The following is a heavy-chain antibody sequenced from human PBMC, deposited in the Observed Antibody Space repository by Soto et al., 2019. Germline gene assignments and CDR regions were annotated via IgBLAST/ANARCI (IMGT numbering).Heavy chain of an antibody. Sequence: QVQLVQSGAEVKRPGSSVKVSCKPSGGTFSSSAISWVRQAPGQGLEWVGGIIPIFGPPKNAQKFQGRVTISADEAISTAYMELSSLTSADTAVYYCATNTNRYYDMLPGYYSDSWCQGTLVTVSS. J-gene: IGHJ4*02. CDR2: IIPIFGPP. CDR1: GGTFSSSA. V-gene: IGHV1-69*01. CDR3: ATNTNRYYDMLPGYYSDS. D-gene: IGHD3-9*01.